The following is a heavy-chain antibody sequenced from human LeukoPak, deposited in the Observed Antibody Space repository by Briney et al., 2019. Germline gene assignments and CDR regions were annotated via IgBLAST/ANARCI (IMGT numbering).Heavy chain of an antibody. CDR2: ISSSGSTI. V-gene: IGHV3-48*03. Sequence: GGSLRLSCAASGFTFSSYEMNWVRQAPGKGLEWVSYISSSGSTIYYADSVKGRFTISRDNAKNSLYLQMNSLRAEDTAVYYCARDSSWYLALDYWGQGTLVTVSS. J-gene: IGHJ4*02. CDR1: GFTFSSYE. D-gene: IGHD6-13*01. CDR3: ARDSSWYLALDY.